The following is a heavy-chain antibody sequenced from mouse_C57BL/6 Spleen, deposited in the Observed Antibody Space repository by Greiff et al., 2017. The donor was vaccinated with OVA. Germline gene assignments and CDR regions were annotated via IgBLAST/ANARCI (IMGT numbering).Heavy chain of an antibody. Sequence: EVQLQQSGPGLVKPSQSLSLTCSVTGYSITSGYYWNWIRQFPGNKLEWMGYISYDGSNNYNPSLKNRISITRDTSKNQFFLKLNSVTTEDTATYYGAREEVHAMDYWGQGTSVTVSS. CDR3: AREEVHAMDY. J-gene: IGHJ4*01. CDR2: ISYDGSN. CDR1: GYSITSGYY. V-gene: IGHV3-6*01.